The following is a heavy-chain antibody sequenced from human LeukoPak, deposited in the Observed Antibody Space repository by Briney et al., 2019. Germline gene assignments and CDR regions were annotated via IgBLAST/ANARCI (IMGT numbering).Heavy chain of an antibody. V-gene: IGHV3-9*01. J-gene: IGHJ4*02. CDR1: GFPFNDYA. CDR2: INWNGGDT. Sequence: PGGSLRLSCAASGFPFNDYAMHWVRQTPGKGLEWVSGINWNGGDTGYADSVKGRFTISRDNAKISLYLQMNSLRIEDTALYYCAKGGDCSGGICLTTIDFWGQGTLVTVSS. CDR3: AKGGDCSGGICLTTIDF. D-gene: IGHD2-15*01.